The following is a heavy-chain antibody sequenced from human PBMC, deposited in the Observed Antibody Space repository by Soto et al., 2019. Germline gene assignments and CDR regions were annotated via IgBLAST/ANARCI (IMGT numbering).Heavy chain of an antibody. V-gene: IGHV1-69*04. CDR1: GGTFSSYT. D-gene: IGHD5-12*01. Sequence: ASVKVSCKASGGTFSSYTISWVRQAPGQGLEWMGRIIPILGIANYAQKFQGRVTITADKSTSTAYMELSSLRSEDTAVYYCARDFRLRGRPHNENWFDPWGQGTLVTVSS. CDR2: IIPILGIA. CDR3: ARDFRLRGRPHNENWFDP. J-gene: IGHJ5*02.